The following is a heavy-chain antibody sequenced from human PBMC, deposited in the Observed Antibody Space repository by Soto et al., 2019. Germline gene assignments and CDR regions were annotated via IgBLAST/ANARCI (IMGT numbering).Heavy chain of an antibody. CDR1: GFTFNNYA. J-gene: IGHJ4*02. CDR3: ARGDGYIYGNTFDS. CDR2: ISYDGSSK. V-gene: IGHV3-30-3*01. Sequence: VQLVESGGGLVQPGGSLRLSCAASGFTFNNYAMHWVRQAPGKGLEWVAFISYDGSSKYYADSVTGRFTISRDSSRNTLYLQMNSLRAEDTAMYYCARGDGYIYGNTFDSWGQGTLVTVSS. D-gene: IGHD5-18*01.